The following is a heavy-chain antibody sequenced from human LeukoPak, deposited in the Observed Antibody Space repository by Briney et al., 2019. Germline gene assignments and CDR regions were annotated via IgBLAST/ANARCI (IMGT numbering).Heavy chain of an antibody. D-gene: IGHD3-22*01. Sequence: SETLSLTCTVSGGSISSSSYYWSWIRQPPGKGLEWIGYIYYSGSTNYNPSLKSRVTISVDTSKNQFSLKLSSVTAADTAVYYCARARMTAYYDSSGYYDWGQGTLVTVSS. J-gene: IGHJ4*02. CDR1: GGSISSSSYY. CDR2: IYYSGST. V-gene: IGHV4-61*01. CDR3: ARARMTAYYDSSGYYD.